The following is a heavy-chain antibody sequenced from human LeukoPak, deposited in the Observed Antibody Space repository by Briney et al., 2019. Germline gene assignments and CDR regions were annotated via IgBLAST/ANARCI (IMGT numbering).Heavy chain of an antibody. J-gene: IGHJ4*02. CDR1: GLTVSSSY. D-gene: IGHD2-15*01. CDR3: AKDRGYCSGGSCYWGFYFDY. V-gene: IGHV3-53*05. CDR2: IYNDGST. Sequence: GGSLRLSCAASGLTVSSSYMSWVRQAPGKGLEWVSIIYNDGSTYYADSMKGRFTISRDNSKNTLYLQMSSLRAEDTAVYYCAKDRGYCSGGSCYWGFYFDYWGQGTLVTVSS.